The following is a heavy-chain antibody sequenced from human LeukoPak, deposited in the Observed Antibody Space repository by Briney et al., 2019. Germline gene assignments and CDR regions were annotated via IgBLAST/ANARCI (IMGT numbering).Heavy chain of an antibody. Sequence: RGESLKISCKGSGYTFTSYWIGWVRQMPGKGLEWMGIIYPGDSDTRYSPSFQGQVTISADKSISTAYLQWSSLKASDTAMYCCARQEGINVRGMDVWGQGTTVTVSS. CDR3: ARQEGINVRGMDV. V-gene: IGHV5-51*01. D-gene: IGHD3-16*02. J-gene: IGHJ6*02. CDR2: IYPGDSDT. CDR1: GYTFTSYW.